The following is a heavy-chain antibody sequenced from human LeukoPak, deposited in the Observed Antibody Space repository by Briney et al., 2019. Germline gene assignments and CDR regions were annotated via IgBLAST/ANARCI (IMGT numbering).Heavy chain of an antibody. V-gene: IGHV3-30-3*01. CDR2: ISYDGSNK. D-gene: IGHD1-26*01. J-gene: IGHJ4*02. Sequence: GGSLRLSCAASGFTFSSYAMHWVRQAPGKGLEWVAVISYDGSNKYYADSVKGRFTISRDNSKNTLYLQMNSLRAEDTAVYYCAKVRIVGATSAWSASNYWGQGTLVTVSS. CDR1: GFTFSSYA. CDR3: AKVRIVGATSAWSASNY.